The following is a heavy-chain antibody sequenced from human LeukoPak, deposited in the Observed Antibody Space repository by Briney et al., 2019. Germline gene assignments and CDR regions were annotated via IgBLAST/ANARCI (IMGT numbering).Heavy chain of an antibody. D-gene: IGHD2-15*01. CDR2: INHSGST. CDR3: ARVVVVAAPRSYFDY. V-gene: IGHV4-34*01. CDR1: GGSFSGYY. J-gene: IGHJ4*02. Sequence: SETLSLTCAVYGGSFSGYYWSWIRQPPGKGLEWIGEINHSGSTNYNPSLKSRVTISVDTSKNQFSLKLSSVTAADTAVYYCARVVVVAAPRSYFDYWGQGTLVTVSS.